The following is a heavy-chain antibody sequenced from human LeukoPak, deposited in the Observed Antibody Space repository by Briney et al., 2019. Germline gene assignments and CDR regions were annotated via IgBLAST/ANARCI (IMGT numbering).Heavy chain of an antibody. V-gene: IGHV1-8*01. Sequence: ASVKVSCKASGYTFTSYDINWVRQATGQGLEWMGWMNPNSGNTGYAQKFQGRVTMTRNTSISTAYMELSSLRSEDTAVYYCARAAPIAVADIDYWGQGTLVTVSS. J-gene: IGHJ4*02. CDR3: ARAAPIAVADIDY. CDR1: GYTFTSYD. D-gene: IGHD6-19*01. CDR2: MNPNSGNT.